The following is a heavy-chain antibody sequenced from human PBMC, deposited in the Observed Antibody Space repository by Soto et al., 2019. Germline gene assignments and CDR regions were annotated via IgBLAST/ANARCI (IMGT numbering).Heavy chain of an antibody. CDR1: GDSITSSPYY. V-gene: IGHV4-30-4*01. CDR2: IYSRGNS. D-gene: IGHD2-15*01. CDR3: ARSGGSNSWYGVFDF. Sequence: QVQLQESGPGLVKPSQTLSVTCTVSGDSITSSPYYWSWVRQLPGRGLEWIGYIYSRGNSYYNPSLKSRVTISLDRSKNQFSLELNSVTAADTAVYYCARSGGSNSWYGVFDFWGQGTLVNVSS. J-gene: IGHJ4*02.